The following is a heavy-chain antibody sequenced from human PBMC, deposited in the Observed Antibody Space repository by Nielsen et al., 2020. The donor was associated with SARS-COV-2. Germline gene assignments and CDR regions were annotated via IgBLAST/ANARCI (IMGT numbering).Heavy chain of an antibody. V-gene: IGHV4-59*01. CDR3: ARAVYCSSTSCYRYYYYYMNV. CDR2: IYYSGST. Sequence: SETLSLTCTVSGGSISSYYWSWIRQPPGKGLEWIGYIYYSGSTNYNPSLKSRVTISVDTSKNQFSLKLSSATAADTAVYYCARAVYCSSTSCYRYYYYYMNVWGKGTTVTVSS. D-gene: IGHD2-2*02. CDR1: GGSISSYY. J-gene: IGHJ6*03.